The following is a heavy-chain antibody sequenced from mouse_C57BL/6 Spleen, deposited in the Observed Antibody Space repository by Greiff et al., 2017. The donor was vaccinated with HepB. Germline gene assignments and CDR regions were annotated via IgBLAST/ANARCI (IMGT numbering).Heavy chain of an antibody. D-gene: IGHD1-3*01. Sequence: QVQLQQSDAELVKPGASVKISCKASGYTFTDYSIHWVKQRPEQGLEWIGDIYPSHGCTNYNEKFKGKATLTAYKSSSTAYMQLSSLTSEDSAVYFCARWGYRDYALDDWGQGTTVTVSS. CDR1: GYTFTDYS. CDR3: ARWGYRDYALDD. J-gene: IGHJ4*01. V-gene: IGHV1-78*01. CDR2: IYPSHGCT.